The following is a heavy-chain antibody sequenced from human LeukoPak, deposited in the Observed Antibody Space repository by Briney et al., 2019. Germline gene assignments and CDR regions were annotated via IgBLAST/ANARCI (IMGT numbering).Heavy chain of an antibody. D-gene: IGHD4-17*01. CDR3: ARTTNYYYYMDV. V-gene: IGHV4-59*11. CDR1: GGSISSHY. Sequence: SENLSLTCTVSGGSISSHYWSWIRQPPGKGLEWIGYIYYSGSTNYNPSLKSRVTISVDTSKNQFSLKLSSVTAADTAVYYCARTTNYYYYMDVWGKGTTVTVSS. J-gene: IGHJ6*03. CDR2: IYYSGST.